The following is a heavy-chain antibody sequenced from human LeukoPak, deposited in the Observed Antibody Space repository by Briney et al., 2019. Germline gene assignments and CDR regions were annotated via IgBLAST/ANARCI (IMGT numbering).Heavy chain of an antibody. CDR3: ARALYDSSGSYYYYYMDV. CDR1: GFTFSSYA. V-gene: IGHV3-30*04. CDR2: ITYDGSNK. Sequence: GGSLRLSCAASGFTFSSYAMHWVRQAPGKGLEWVAVITYDGSNKYYADSVKGRFTISRDNSKNTLYLQMNSLGAEDTAVYYCARALYDSSGSYYYYYMDVWGKGTTVTVSS. D-gene: IGHD3-22*01. J-gene: IGHJ6*03.